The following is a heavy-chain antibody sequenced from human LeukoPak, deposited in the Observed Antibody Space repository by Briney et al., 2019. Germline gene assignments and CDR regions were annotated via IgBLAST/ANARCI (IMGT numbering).Heavy chain of an antibody. CDR3: ARPTTVTDYDACDI. CDR2: INPNSGGT. CDR1: GYTFTGYY. D-gene: IGHD4-17*01. Sequence: GASVKVSCKASGYTFTGYYMHWVRQAPGQGLEWMGWINPNSGGTNYAQKFQGRVTMTRDTSVSTAYMELSSLRSDDTAVYYCARPTTVTDYDACDIWGQGTKVTVSS. J-gene: IGHJ3*02. V-gene: IGHV1-2*02.